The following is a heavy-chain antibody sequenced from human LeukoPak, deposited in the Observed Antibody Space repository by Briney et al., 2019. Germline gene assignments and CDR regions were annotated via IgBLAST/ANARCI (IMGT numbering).Heavy chain of an antibody. V-gene: IGHV4-59*01. D-gene: IGHD5-18*01. J-gene: IGHJ5*02. CDR2: IYYSGST. CDR1: GGSISSYY. CDR3: ARSPIQLWFDP. Sequence: PSETLSLTCTVSGGSISSYYWSWIRQPPGKGLEWIGYIYYSGSTNYNPSLKSRVTISVDTSKNQFSLKLSSVTAADTAAYYCARSPIQLWFDPWGQGTLVTVSS.